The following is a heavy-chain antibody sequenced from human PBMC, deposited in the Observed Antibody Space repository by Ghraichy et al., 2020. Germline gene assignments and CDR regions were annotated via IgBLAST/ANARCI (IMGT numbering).Heavy chain of an antibody. D-gene: IGHD3-22*01. CDR1: GFTVSSKY. CDR3: AGESSGYSYGGEGGMDV. V-gene: IGHV3-53*01. Sequence: GRSLRLSCVAAGFTVSSKYMTWVRQAPGKGLEWVSVIYTGDITDYADSVKGRFTISRDHSKNTLSLQKNSLRAEDTAVYYCAGESSGYSYGGEGGMDVWGQGTTVTVSS. CDR2: IYTGDIT. J-gene: IGHJ6*02.